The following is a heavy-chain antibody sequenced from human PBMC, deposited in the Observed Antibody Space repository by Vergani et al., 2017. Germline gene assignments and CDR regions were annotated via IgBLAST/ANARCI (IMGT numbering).Heavy chain of an antibody. J-gene: IGHJ4*02. D-gene: IGHD3-16*02. V-gene: IGHV4-34*01. CDR1: GGSFSGYY. CDR2: INHSGST. CDR3: ARVEGYYDYVWGSYRPRGFDY. Sequence: QVQLQQWGAGLLKPSETLSLTCAVYGGSFSGYYWSWIRQPPGKGLEWIGEINHSGSTNYNPSLKSRVTISVDTSKNQFSLKLSSVTAADTAVYYCARVEGYYDYVWGSYRPRGFDYWGQGTLVTVSS.